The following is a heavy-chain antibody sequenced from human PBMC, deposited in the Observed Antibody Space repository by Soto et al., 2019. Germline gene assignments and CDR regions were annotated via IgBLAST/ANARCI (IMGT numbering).Heavy chain of an antibody. D-gene: IGHD3-3*01. Sequence: LRLSCVASGFSFSNYNMNWVRQDPGKGLEWVSYITDSSDTVHYADSVRGRFTISRDNAESSLYLQMNSLRDEDTAVYFCARDFGHGYYLDYWGRGTLVTVSS. J-gene: IGHJ4*02. CDR1: GFSFSNYN. V-gene: IGHV3-48*02. CDR2: ITDSSDTV. CDR3: ARDFGHGYYLDY.